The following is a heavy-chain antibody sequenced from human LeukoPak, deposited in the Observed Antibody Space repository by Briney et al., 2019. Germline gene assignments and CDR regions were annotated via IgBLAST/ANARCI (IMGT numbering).Heavy chain of an antibody. J-gene: IGHJ5*02. CDR3: VRGGPSTWS. V-gene: IGHV3-21*01. CDR2: ISHSSEYI. CDR1: GFSINIDS. D-gene: IGHD2-15*01. Sequence: PGGSLRLSCEASGFSINIDSMSWGRQAPGRGLEWVSSISHSSEYIYYGESAKGRFTISRDNAKNSLYLQMNNLRAEDTAVYYCVRGGPSTWSWGQGTLVPVSS.